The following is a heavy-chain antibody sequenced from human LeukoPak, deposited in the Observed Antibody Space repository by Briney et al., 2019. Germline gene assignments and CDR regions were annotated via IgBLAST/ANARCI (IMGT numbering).Heavy chain of an antibody. V-gene: IGHV3-48*04. CDR2: ISSSSSTI. CDR3: AHLDDYEGY. Sequence: PGGSLRPSCAASEFSFSNFAMYWVRQAPGKGLEWVSYISSSSSTIYYADSVKGRFTISRDNAKNSLYLQMNSLRAEDTAVYYCAHLDDYEGYWGQGTLVTVSS. CDR1: EFSFSNFA. D-gene: IGHD4-17*01. J-gene: IGHJ4*02.